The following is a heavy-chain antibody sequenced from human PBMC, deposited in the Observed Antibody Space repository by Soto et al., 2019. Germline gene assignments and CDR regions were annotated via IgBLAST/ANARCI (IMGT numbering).Heavy chain of an antibody. CDR2: IYYSGST. D-gene: IGHD6-13*01. J-gene: IGHJ5*02. CDR1: GGSISSGGYY. V-gene: IGHV4-61*08. Sequence: SETLSLTCTVSGGSISSGGYYWSWIRQHPGKGLEWIGYIYYSGSTNYNPSLKSRVTISVDTSKNQFSLKLSSVTAADTAVYYCARGVAAAGTRWFDPWGQGTLVTVSS. CDR3: ARGVAAAGTRWFDP.